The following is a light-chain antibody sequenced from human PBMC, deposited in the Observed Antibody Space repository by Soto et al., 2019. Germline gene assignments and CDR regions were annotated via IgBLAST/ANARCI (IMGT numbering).Light chain of an antibody. J-gene: IGKJ5*01. V-gene: IGKV3-15*01. Sequence: EIVMTQSPATLSVSPGERATLSCRASQSVSSNLAWYQQKPGQAPRLLIYGASTRATGIPARFSGSGSGTEFTLTISSLQSEDFAVYYCQQYYSTPIPFGQGTRLEIK. CDR1: QSVSSN. CDR2: GAS. CDR3: QQYYSTPIP.